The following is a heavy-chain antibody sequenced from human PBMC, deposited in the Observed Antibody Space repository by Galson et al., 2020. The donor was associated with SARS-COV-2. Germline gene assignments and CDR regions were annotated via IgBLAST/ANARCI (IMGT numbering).Heavy chain of an antibody. Sequence: SETLSLTCTVSGGSITNAYSWSWIRQPPGKGLEWIGDIYPSGNRYYNPSLKSRVTISVDRSKNQFSLNVTSVTAADTAVYFCARGAAFDIWGQGKKVTVSS. J-gene: IGHJ3*02. CDR1: GGSITNAYS. CDR2: IYPSGNR. CDR3: ARGAAFDI. V-gene: IGHV4-30-2*01.